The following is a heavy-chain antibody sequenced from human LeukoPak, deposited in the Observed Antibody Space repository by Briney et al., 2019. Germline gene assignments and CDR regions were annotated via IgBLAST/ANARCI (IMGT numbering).Heavy chain of an antibody. V-gene: IGHV1-8*03. CDR2: MNPNSGNT. J-gene: IGHJ4*02. D-gene: IGHD3-10*01. Sequence: GASVKVSCKASGYTFTGYYMHWVRQATGQGLEWMGWMNPNSGNTGYAQKFQGRVTITRNTSISTAYMELSSLRSEDTAVYYCARGRPMVRGVIQYYFDYWGQGTLVTVSS. CDR3: ARGRPMVRGVIQYYFDY. CDR1: GYTFTGYY.